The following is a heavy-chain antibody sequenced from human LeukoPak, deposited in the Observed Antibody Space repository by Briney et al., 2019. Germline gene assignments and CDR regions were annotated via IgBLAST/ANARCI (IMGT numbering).Heavy chain of an antibody. CDR1: GFTFSSYS. CDR3: ARDRYSSGWAPFDY. Sequence: GGSLRLSCAASGFTFSSYSMNWVRQAPGKGLEWVSSIGSSSSYIYYADSVKGRFTISRDNAKNSLYLQMNSLRAEDTAVYYCARDRYSSGWAPFDYWGQGTLVTVSS. D-gene: IGHD6-19*01. J-gene: IGHJ4*02. CDR2: IGSSSSYI. V-gene: IGHV3-21*01.